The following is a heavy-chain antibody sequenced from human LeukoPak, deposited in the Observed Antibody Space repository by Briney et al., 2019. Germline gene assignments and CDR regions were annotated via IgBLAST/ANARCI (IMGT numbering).Heavy chain of an antibody. V-gene: IGHV3-66*01. CDR1: GFTFSSYG. J-gene: IGHJ5*02. Sequence: GGSLRLSCAASGFTFSSYGMHWVRQAPGKGLEWVSLIYSGGTTYYADSVKGRFTISRDNSKNTLYLEMNSLRAEDTAVYYCARYSSGEGWLDPWGQGTLVTVSS. CDR2: IYSGGTT. D-gene: IGHD6-19*01. CDR3: ARYSSGEGWLDP.